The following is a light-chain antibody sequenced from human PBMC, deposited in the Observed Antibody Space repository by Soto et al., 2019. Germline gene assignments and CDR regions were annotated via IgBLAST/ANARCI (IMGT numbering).Light chain of an antibody. Sequence: QSVLTQPPSASGTPGQWVAISCSGSRTNIGSNYVYWYQQLPGTAPKLLINWNSHQPSAVPDRFSGSKSGTSASLAIIGLPAEDEADYYCATCADSRSGPVFGGGTKLTVL. CDR2: WNS. CDR1: RTNIGSNY. CDR3: ATCADSRSGPV. V-gene: IGLV1-47*01. J-gene: IGLJ2*01.